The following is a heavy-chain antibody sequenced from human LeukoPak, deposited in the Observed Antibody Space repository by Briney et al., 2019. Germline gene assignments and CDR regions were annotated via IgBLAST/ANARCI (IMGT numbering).Heavy chain of an antibody. CDR3: AREEAGTYGFEY. Sequence: SQSLSLTCAVFGDIVSSNSGGGDWIRQSRSRGLEWLGRTFYRSQWYNDYAVSVKGRIAITPDISKNQFSLHLNYVTPEDTAVYYCAREEAGTYGFEYWGQGTLVTVSS. V-gene: IGHV6-1*01. CDR1: GDIVSSNSGG. J-gene: IGHJ4*02. CDR2: TFYRSQWYN. D-gene: IGHD3-10*01.